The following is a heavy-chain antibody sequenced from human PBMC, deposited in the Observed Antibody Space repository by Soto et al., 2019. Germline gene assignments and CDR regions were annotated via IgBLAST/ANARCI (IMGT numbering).Heavy chain of an antibody. CDR3: AVHSLIVVVPAAIDNDYYYYGMDV. J-gene: IGHJ6*02. Sequence: GESLKISCKASGYSFSRYWIAWVRQMPGKGLEWMGMIYPGDSDTNYSPSFQGHVTISADKSISTTYLQWSSLKASDTAMYYCAVHSLIVVVPAAIDNDYYYYGMDVWGQGTTVTVSS. V-gene: IGHV5-51*01. D-gene: IGHD2-2*01. CDR1: GYSFSRYW. CDR2: IYPGDSDT.